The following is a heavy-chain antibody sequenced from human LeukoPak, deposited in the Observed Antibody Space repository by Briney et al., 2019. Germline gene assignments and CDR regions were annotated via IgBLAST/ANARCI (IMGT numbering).Heavy chain of an antibody. Sequence: PGGSLRLSCAASGFTFSNYAMSRVRQAPGKGLEWVSALGDSGGSRYYADSAKGRFTISRDNSKNTVYLQMNSLRAEDTAVYYCATLVSSSSAYWGQGTLVTVSS. D-gene: IGHD6-6*01. CDR2: LGDSGGSR. CDR3: ATLVSSSSAY. V-gene: IGHV3-23*01. CDR1: GFTFSNYA. J-gene: IGHJ4*02.